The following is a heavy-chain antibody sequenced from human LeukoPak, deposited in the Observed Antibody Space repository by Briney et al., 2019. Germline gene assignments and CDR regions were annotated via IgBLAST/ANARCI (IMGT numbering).Heavy chain of an antibody. Sequence: SVKVSCKASGGTFSSYAISWVRQAPGQGLEWMGGIIPIFGTANYAQKFQGRVTITADESTSTAYMELRSLRSDDTAVYYCARSGGDCSCPNYWGQGTLVTVSS. V-gene: IGHV1-69*13. J-gene: IGHJ4*02. CDR3: ARSGGDCSCPNY. D-gene: IGHD2-21*02. CDR1: GGTFSSYA. CDR2: IIPIFGTA.